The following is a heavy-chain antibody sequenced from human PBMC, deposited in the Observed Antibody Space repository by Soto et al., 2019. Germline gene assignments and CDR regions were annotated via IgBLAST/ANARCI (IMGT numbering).Heavy chain of an antibody. CDR1: GFIFSSYS. D-gene: IGHD2-2*01. CDR2: ISGSGGST. Sequence: GGSLRLSCAASGFIFSSYSMNWVRQAPGKGLEWVSAISGSGGSTYYADSVKGRFTISRDNSKNTLYLQMNSLRAEDTAVYYCAKGGAQLLHYNWLDPWGQGTLVTSPQ. CDR3: AKGGAQLLHYNWLDP. J-gene: IGHJ5*02. V-gene: IGHV3-23*01.